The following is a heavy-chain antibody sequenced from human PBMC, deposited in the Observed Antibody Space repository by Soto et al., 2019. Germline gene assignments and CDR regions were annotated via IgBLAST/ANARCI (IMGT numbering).Heavy chain of an antibody. J-gene: IGHJ4*02. Sequence: SSVKVACKASGYTFTSYYMHWVRQAPGQGLEWMGIINPRGGSTSYAQKLKGRVTMTRDTSTSTVYMELSSLRSEDTAVYYCARVLRFLEWYQRFDYWGQGTLVTVSS. CDR2: INPRGGST. V-gene: IGHV1-46*01. CDR3: ARVLRFLEWYQRFDY. D-gene: IGHD3-3*01. CDR1: GYTFTSYY.